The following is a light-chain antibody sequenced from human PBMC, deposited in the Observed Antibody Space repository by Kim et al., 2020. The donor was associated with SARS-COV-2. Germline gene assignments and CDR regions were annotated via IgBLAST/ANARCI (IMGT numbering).Light chain of an antibody. CDR3: QQYDMSPLT. J-gene: IGKJ4*01. V-gene: IGKV3-20*01. CDR2: GAS. CDR1: QSVSSSY. Sequence: SPCERATLSCRASQSVSSSYLAWYQQKPGQAPRLLIYGASSRATGIPDRFSGSESGTDFTLTISRLEPEDFAVYYCQQYDMSPLTFGGGTKVDIK.